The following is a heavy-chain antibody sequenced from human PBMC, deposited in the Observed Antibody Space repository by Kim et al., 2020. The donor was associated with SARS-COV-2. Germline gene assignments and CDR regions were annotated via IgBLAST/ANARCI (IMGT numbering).Heavy chain of an antibody. J-gene: IGHJ4*02. CDR1: GFTFSSYS. Sequence: GGSLRLSCAASGFTFSSYSMNWVRQAPGKGLEWVSSISSSSSYIYYADSVKGRFTISRDNAKNSLYLQMNSLRAEDTAVYYCAREGGAVAALDYWGQGTLVTVSS. CDR3: AREGGAVAALDY. V-gene: IGHV3-21*01. CDR2: ISSSSSYI. D-gene: IGHD6-19*01.